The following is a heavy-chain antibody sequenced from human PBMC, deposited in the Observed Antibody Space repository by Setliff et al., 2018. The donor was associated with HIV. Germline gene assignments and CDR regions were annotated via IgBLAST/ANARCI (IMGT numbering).Heavy chain of an antibody. CDR2: IYHSGST. V-gene: IGHV4-38-2*01. Sequence: PSETLSLTCGVSGYFISSGYYWAWIRQSPGKGLEWIGTIYHSGSTYYNPSLKSRVTTSVDTSKNQFSLKLSSVTVADTAVYYCASEDCGGGSCRPDNWGQGSLVTVSS. D-gene: IGHD2-15*01. CDR3: ASEDCGGGSCRPDN. CDR1: GYFISSGYY. J-gene: IGHJ4*02.